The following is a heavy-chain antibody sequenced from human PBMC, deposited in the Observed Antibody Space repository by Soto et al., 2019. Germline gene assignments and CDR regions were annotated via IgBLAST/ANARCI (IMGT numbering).Heavy chain of an antibody. CDR2: ISYDGSNK. V-gene: IGHV3-30-3*01. CDR1: GFTFSSYA. D-gene: IGHD3-3*01. J-gene: IGHJ6*02. Sequence: GGSLRLSCAASGFTFSSYAMHWVRQAPGKGLEWVAVISYDGSNKYYADSVKGRFTISRDNSKNTLYLQMNSLRAEDTAVYYCARDGRSITIFGVAPRPYYYGMDVWGQGTTVTVSS. CDR3: ARDGRSITIFGVAPRPYYYGMDV.